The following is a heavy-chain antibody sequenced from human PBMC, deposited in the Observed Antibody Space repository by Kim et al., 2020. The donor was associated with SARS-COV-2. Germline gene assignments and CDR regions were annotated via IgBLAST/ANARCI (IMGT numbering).Heavy chain of an antibody. CDR1: GGSFSGYY. J-gene: IGHJ4*02. CDR3: ARGSELLLASSFDY. V-gene: IGHV4-34*01. CDR2: INHSGST. D-gene: IGHD1-26*01. Sequence: SETLSLTCAVYGGSFSGYYWSWIRQPPGKALEWIGEINHSGSTNYNPSLKSRVTISVDTSKNQFSLKLSSVTAADTAVYYCARGSELLLASSFDYWGQGTLVTVSS.